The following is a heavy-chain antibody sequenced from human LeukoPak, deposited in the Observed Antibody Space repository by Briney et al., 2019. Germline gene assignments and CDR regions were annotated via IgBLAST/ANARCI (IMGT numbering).Heavy chain of an antibody. J-gene: IGHJ4*02. CDR2: INPNSGGI. Sequence: ASVKVSCKASGYTFTGYYMHWVRQAPGQGLEWMGWINPNSGGINYAQKFQGRVTMTRDTSISTAYMELSRLRSDDTAVYYCARGQPYYYGSGSYYYRFDYWGQGTLVTVSS. CDR1: GYTFTGYY. CDR3: ARGQPYYYGSGSYYYRFDY. D-gene: IGHD3-10*01. V-gene: IGHV1-2*02.